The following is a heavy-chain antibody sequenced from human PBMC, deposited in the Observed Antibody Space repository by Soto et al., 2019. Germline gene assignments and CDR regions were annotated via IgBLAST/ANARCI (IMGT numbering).Heavy chain of an antibody. J-gene: IGHJ3*02. CDR1: GFTFSDYY. CDR2: ISSSSSYT. CDR3: ARVGSSGKDAFDI. V-gene: IGHV3-11*06. D-gene: IGHD3-22*01. Sequence: GGSLRLSCAASGFTFSDYYMSWIRQAPGKGLEWVSYISSSSSYTNYADSVKGRFTISRDNAKNSLYLQMNSLRAEDTAVYYCARVGSSGKDAFDIWGQGTMGTV.